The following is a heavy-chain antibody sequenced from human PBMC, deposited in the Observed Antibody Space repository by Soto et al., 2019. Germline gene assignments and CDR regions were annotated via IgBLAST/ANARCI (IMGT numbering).Heavy chain of an antibody. Sequence: ASVKVCCKASGYTFTSYAMHWVRQAPGQRLEWMGWINAGNGNTKYSQKFQGRVTITRDTSASTAYMELSSLRSEDTAVYYCAREFTIFGVVPNWFDPWGQGTLVTVSS. J-gene: IGHJ5*02. V-gene: IGHV1-3*01. CDR3: AREFTIFGVVPNWFDP. CDR1: GYTFTSYA. D-gene: IGHD3-3*01. CDR2: INAGNGNT.